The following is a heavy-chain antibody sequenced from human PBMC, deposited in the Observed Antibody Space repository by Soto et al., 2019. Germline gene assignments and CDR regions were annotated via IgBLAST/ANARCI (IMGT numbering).Heavy chain of an antibody. D-gene: IGHD3-10*01. CDR3: VRDAHRGGDFDY. CDR1: GFTFSSYW. CDR2: IKPDGSEK. J-gene: IGHJ4*02. Sequence: EVQLVESGGGLVQPGGSLRLSCAASGFTFSSYWMVWVRQAPGKGLEWVANIKPDGSEKYYVDSVKGRFTISRDNARKSLYLQMNSLRAEDTAAYYCVRDAHRGGDFDYWGQGTLVTVSS. V-gene: IGHV3-7*04.